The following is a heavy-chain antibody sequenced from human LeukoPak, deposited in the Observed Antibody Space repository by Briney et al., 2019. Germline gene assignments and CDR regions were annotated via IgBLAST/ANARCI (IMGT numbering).Heavy chain of an antibody. CDR2: ISRTTRYI. CDR1: GFAFSSYG. V-gene: IGHV3-21*01. CDR3: ARVMRRATTNFDY. J-gene: IGHJ4*02. Sequence: PGGSLRLSCAASGFAFSSYGMHWVRQAPGKGLEWVSSISRTTRYIYYADSVKGRFTTSRDNSKNSLYLQMNSLRAEDTAVYYCARVMRRATTNFDYWGQGTLVTVSS. D-gene: IGHD1-26*01.